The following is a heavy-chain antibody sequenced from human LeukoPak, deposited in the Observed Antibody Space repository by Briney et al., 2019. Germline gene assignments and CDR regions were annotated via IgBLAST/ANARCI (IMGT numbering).Heavy chain of an antibody. J-gene: IGHJ6*02. CDR1: GFTFSSYA. V-gene: IGHV3-23*01. D-gene: IGHD4-17*01. CDR2: ISGSGGST. Sequence: GGSLRLSCAASGFTFSSYAMSWVRQAPGKGLEWVSAISGSGGSTYYADSVKGRFTISRDNSKNTLYLQMNSLRAEDTAVYYCAKDLGDYGDYDLLYYYYGMDVWGQGTTVTVSS. CDR3: AKDLGDYGDYDLLYYYYGMDV.